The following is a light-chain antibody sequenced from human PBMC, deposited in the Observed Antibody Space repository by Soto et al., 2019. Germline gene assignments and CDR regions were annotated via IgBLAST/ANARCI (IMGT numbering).Light chain of an antibody. CDR3: AAWDDSVNAVV. Sequence: QSVLTQSPSVSGTPGQRVTISCSGSSANIGSNTVSWYQQLPGTAPKLLIYNNNQRASGVPDRFSGSKSGTSAPLAISGLQAEDESDYYCAAWDDSVNAVVFGGGTKLTVL. V-gene: IGLV1-44*01. J-gene: IGLJ2*01. CDR1: SANIGSNT. CDR2: NNN.